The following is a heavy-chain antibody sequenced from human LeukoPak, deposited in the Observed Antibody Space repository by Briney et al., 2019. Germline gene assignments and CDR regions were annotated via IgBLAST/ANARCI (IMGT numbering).Heavy chain of an antibody. CDR3: ARGRWSTTTASYYFDS. CDR2: INAGNGNT. Sequence: ASVKVSCKASGYIFTDYSINWVRQAPGERLEWMGWINAGNGNTKYSQKFQGRVTITRDRSASTAYLELSSLRSEDTALYYCARGRWSTTTASYYFDSWGQETLVTVS. D-gene: IGHD5/OR15-5a*01. CDR1: GYIFTDYS. V-gene: IGHV1-3*01. J-gene: IGHJ4*02.